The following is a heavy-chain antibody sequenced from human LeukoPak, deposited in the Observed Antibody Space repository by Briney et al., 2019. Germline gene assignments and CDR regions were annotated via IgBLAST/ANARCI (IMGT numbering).Heavy chain of an antibody. Sequence: ASVKVSCKASGYTFTSYGISWVRQAPGQGLEWMGWVSTYNGNTKYAQNLQGRVTTTTDTSTSTAYMELRSLRSDDTAMYYCARQKGPRGYFDYWGQGTLVTVSS. J-gene: IGHJ4*02. D-gene: IGHD3-10*01. CDR1: GYTFTSYG. CDR3: ARQKGPRGYFDY. V-gene: IGHV1-18*01. CDR2: VSTYNGNT.